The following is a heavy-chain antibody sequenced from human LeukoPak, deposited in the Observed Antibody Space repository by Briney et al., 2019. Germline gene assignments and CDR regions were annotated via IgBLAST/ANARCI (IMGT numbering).Heavy chain of an antibody. CDR2: ISSGSRTI. J-gene: IGHJ4*02. Sequence: GGSLRLSCAASGFTFGAYSMNWVRQVPGKGLEWVSYISSGSRTIYYADSVKGRFTVSRDNAKNSLNLQMDSLRAEDRAVYYCARESITGHRDFDYWGQGTLVTVSS. CDR3: ARESITGHRDFDY. CDR1: GFTFGAYS. V-gene: IGHV3-48*01. D-gene: IGHD1-20*01.